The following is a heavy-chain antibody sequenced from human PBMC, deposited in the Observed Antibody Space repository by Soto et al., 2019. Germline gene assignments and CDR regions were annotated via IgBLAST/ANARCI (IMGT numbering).Heavy chain of an antibody. Sequence: QVQLVQSGAEVKKPGSSVKVSCKASGGTFSSYTISWVRQAPGQGLEWMGRIIPILGIANYAQKFQGRVTITADKSTSTAYMELRSLRSEDTAVYYCARGTGSGSYRGIDYWGQGTLVTVSS. V-gene: IGHV1-69*02. J-gene: IGHJ4*02. CDR2: IIPILGIA. CDR1: GGTFSSYT. CDR3: ARGTGSGSYRGIDY. D-gene: IGHD3-10*01.